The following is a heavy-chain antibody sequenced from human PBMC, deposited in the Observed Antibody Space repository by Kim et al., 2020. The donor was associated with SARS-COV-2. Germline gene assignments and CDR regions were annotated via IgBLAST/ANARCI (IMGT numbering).Heavy chain of an antibody. V-gene: IGHV4-30-2*01. CDR1: GGSIASGGYS. CDR3: GRGEMAAIYS. J-gene: IGHJ4*02. Sequence: SETLSITCAVSGGSIASGGYSWTWIRQPPGKGLEWIGYIYPSGSTYYNPSLKSRVSLSVDRSKNQFSLKVTSVSAADTAIYYCGRGEMAAIYSWGQGTLVTVSA. CDR2: IYPSGST. D-gene: IGHD6-19*01.